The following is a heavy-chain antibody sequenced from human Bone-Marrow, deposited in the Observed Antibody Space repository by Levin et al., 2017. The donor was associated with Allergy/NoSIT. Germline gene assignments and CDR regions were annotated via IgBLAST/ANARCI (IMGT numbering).Heavy chain of an antibody. CDR2: IYYSGST. D-gene: IGHD2-21*02. J-gene: IGHJ3*02. CDR1: GGSISSSSYY. V-gene: IGHV4-39*01. Sequence: SETLSLTCTVSGGSISSSSYYWGWIRQPPGKGLEWIGSIYYSGSTYYNPSLKSRVTISVDTSKNQFSLKLSSVTAADTAVYYCARHKPQGLAYCGGDCYSPASGDAFDIWGQGTMVTVSS. CDR3: ARHKPQGLAYCGGDCYSPASGDAFDI.